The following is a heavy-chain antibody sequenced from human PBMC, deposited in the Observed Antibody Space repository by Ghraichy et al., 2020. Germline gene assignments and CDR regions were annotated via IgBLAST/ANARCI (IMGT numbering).Heavy chain of an antibody. Sequence: GGSQRLSCTASGFSVSNNYMSWVRQAPGKGLEWVSVIYSGGSTYHVASVKGRFTISRDNSKNTVYLQMNSLRAEDTAVYYCARASRTGGGDYWGQGTLVTVSS. J-gene: IGHJ4*02. CDR3: ARASRTGGGDY. V-gene: IGHV3-53*01. CDR2: IYSGGST. CDR1: GFSVSNNY. D-gene: IGHD3-16*01.